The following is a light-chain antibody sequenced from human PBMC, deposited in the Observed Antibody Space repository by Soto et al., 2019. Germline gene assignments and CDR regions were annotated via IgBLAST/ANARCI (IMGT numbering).Light chain of an antibody. CDR1: QTVRSSS. CDR2: GAS. CDR3: QQYGSSPRT. Sequence: DIVLTQSPGTLSLSPGERASLSCSSSQTVRSSSLAWYQQKPGQAPRLLIYGASTRDAGFPDRFSGSGSGTDLTLTISRLEPEDFAVYYCQQYGSSPRTFGQGTKVDIK. V-gene: IGKV3-20*01. J-gene: IGKJ1*01.